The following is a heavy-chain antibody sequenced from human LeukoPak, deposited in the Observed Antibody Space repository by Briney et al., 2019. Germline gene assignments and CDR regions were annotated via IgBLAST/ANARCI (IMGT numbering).Heavy chain of an antibody. CDR2: IHPSGTT. J-gene: IGHJ4*02. D-gene: IGHD1-26*01. V-gene: IGHV4-34*01. Sequence: SETLSLTCGVYGGSFSDYYCTWIRQRPGKGLEWIGEIHPSGTTNYNPSLMSRVTMSLDTSKNQFSLKVTSVTAADTAVYFCARGLDTYKSGVDWGQGTLVTVSS. CDR1: GGSFSDYY. CDR3: ARGLDTYKSGVD.